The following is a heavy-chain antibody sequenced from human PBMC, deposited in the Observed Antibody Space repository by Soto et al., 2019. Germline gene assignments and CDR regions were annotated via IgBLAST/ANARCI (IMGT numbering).Heavy chain of an antibody. J-gene: IGHJ6*02. CDR2: IHHSGST. Sequence: PSETLSLRCAVSGGSVSSVGYSWSWIRQPPGKGLEWIGYIHHSGSTYYNPSLKSRVTISVXXAKXQFSLKLSSVTAADTAVYYCARESITMVRGFIHHQGRIGGMDVGRQGTTVTVSS. CDR3: ARESITMVRGFIHHQGRIGGMDV. CDR1: GGSVSSVGYS. D-gene: IGHD3-10*01. V-gene: IGHV4-30-2*01.